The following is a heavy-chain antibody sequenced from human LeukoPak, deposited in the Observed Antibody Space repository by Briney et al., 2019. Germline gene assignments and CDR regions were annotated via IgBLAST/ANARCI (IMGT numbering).Heavy chain of an antibody. CDR2: VSPPGGGT. CDR3: VRTYYDILTGYNPYFDY. V-gene: IGHV3-21*01. J-gene: IGHJ4*02. D-gene: IGHD3-9*01. CDR1: GFSFSYHG. Sequence: GGSLRLSCVASGFSFSYHGMNWVRLAPGKGLEWVSGVSPPGGGTYYADSVKGRFTISRDNAKNSLYLQMNSLRAEDTAVYYCVRTYYDILTGYNPYFDYWGQGILVTVSS.